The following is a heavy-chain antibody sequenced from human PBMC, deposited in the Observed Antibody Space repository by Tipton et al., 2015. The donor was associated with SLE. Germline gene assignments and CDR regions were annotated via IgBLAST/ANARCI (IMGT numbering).Heavy chain of an antibody. J-gene: IGHJ4*02. CDR1: GDSISSSY. V-gene: IGHV4-4*07. CDR3: ATRVVGADDFFDY. D-gene: IGHD2-15*01. CDR2: IYPSGST. Sequence: PGLVKPSETLSLICTISGDSISSSYWTWIRQPAGKGLEWIGRIYPSGSTKYNPSLKSRVTMSVDTSKNQFSLSLTSVTAADTAVYYCATRVVGADDFFDYWGQGTLVTVSS.